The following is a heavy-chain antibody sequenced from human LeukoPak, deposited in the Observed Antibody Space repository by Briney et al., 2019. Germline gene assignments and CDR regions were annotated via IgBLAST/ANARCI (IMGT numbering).Heavy chain of an antibody. V-gene: IGHV3-23*01. CDR1: GFTFSSYA. CDR3: AKSVAIYFYYGLDV. J-gene: IGHJ6*02. D-gene: IGHD3-3*01. Sequence: PGGSLRLSCAASGFTFSSYAMSWVCQTPGKGLEWVSAISGSGGSTYYADSVKGRFTISRDHSKNTLFLQMNSLRAEDTAPYYCAKSVAIYFYYGLDVWGQGTTVAVSS. CDR2: ISGSGGST.